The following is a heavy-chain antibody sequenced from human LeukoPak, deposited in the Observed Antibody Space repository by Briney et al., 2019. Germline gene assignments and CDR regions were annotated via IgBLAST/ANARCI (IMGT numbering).Heavy chain of an antibody. D-gene: IGHD3-9*01. CDR1: GYTFTGYY. Sequence: ASVKVSCKASGYTFTGYYMHWVRQAPGQGLEWMGWINPNSGGTNYAQKFQGRVTMTRDTSISTAYMELSRLRSDDTAVYYCARGRRYDIQGHAFDIWGQGTMVTVSS. CDR2: INPNSGGT. V-gene: IGHV1-2*02. CDR3: ARGRRYDIQGHAFDI. J-gene: IGHJ3*02.